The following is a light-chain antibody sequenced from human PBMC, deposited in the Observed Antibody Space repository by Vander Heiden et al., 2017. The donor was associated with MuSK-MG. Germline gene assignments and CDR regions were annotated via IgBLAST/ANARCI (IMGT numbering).Light chain of an antibody. Sequence: IVVTQSPDSLAVSLGARAPINCKTTQSVFNGLTKNNFLAWYQQKPGQPPKLLMFWASTRQSGVPDRFSGGGSGTDFTLTISSLQAEDAAVYYCQQDFSVPITFGQGTRLEI. CDR3: QQDFSVPIT. CDR1: QSVFNGLTKNNF. V-gene: IGKV4-1*01. CDR2: WAS. J-gene: IGKJ5*01.